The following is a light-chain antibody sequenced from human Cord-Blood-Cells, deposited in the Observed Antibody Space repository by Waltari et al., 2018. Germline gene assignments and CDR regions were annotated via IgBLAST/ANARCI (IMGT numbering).Light chain of an antibody. Sequence: QSALTQPRSVSGSPGQSVTISCTGTSSDVGGYNYVSWYQQHPGKAPKLMIYDGSKRPSGVPDRFSGSKSGNTASLTISGIQAEDEADYYCCSYAGSYTLVFGTGTKVTVL. J-gene: IGLJ1*01. CDR3: CSYAGSYTLV. CDR2: DGS. V-gene: IGLV2-11*01. CDR1: SSDVGGYNY.